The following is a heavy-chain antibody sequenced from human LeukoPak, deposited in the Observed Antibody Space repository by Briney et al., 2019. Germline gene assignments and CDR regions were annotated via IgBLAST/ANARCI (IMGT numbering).Heavy chain of an antibody. CDR2: IRSKAYDGTT. D-gene: IGHD3-22*01. Sequence: GGSLRLSCTGSGFTFGDYAMSWFRQAPGKGLEWVGFIRSKAYDGTTEYAASVKGRFTISRNDSKCIAYLQMNSLKTEDTAVYYCTSAPRRYYYYNSGYYYPHWGQGTLVTVSS. V-gene: IGHV3-49*03. J-gene: IGHJ4*02. CDR1: GFTFGDYA. CDR3: TSAPRRYYYYNSGYYYPH.